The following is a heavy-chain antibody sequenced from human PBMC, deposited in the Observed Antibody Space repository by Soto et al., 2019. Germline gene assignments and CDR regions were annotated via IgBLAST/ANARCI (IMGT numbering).Heavy chain of an antibody. CDR3: ARNPSVTTVIRLDYFDY. D-gene: IGHD5-18*01. V-gene: IGHV4-34*01. Sequence: SETLSLTCAVYGGSFSGYYWSWIRQPPGKGLEWIGEINHSGSTNYNPSLKSRVTISVDTSKNQFSLKLSSVTAADTAVYYCARNPSVTTVIRLDYFDYWGQGTLVTVSS. CDR2: INHSGST. J-gene: IGHJ4*02. CDR1: GGSFSGYY.